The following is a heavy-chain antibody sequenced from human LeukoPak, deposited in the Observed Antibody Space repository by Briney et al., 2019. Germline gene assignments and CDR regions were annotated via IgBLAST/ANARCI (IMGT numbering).Heavy chain of an antibody. J-gene: IGHJ3*02. V-gene: IGHV4-59*01. CDR2: IYYSGST. CDR1: GGSISSYY. Sequence: PSETLSLTCTVSGGSISSYYWSWIRQPPGKGLEWIGYIYYSGSTNYNPSLKSRVTISVDTSKNQFSLKLSSVTAADTAVYYCARRWFGESIDAFDIWGQGTMVTVSS. D-gene: IGHD3-10*01. CDR3: ARRWFGESIDAFDI.